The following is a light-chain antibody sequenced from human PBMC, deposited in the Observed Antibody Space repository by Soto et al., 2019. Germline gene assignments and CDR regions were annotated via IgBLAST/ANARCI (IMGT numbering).Light chain of an antibody. CDR2: DAS. J-gene: IGKJ5*01. V-gene: IGKV3-11*01. CDR1: QSVSSY. CDR3: QQRSTWS. Sequence: EIVLTQSPATLSLSPGETATLSCRASQSVSSYLAWYQQKPCQTPRLLIYDASNRATGIPARFSGSGSGTDFTLTISRLEPEDFAVYYCQQRSTWSFGQGTRLDIK.